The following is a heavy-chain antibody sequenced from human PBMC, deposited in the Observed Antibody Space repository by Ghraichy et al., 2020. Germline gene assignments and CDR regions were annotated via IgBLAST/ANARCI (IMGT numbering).Heavy chain of an antibody. Sequence: GGSLRLSCAASGFTFSSYSMNWVRQAPGKGLEWVSTISSSSSYIYYADSVKGRFTISRDNAKNSLYLQMNSLRAEDTAVYYCARGVDYGDYRVDYCGQRTLIAVSS. CDR2: ISSSSSYI. J-gene: IGHJ4*02. D-gene: IGHD4-17*01. V-gene: IGHV3-21*01. CDR1: GFTFSSYS. CDR3: ARGVDYGDYRVDY.